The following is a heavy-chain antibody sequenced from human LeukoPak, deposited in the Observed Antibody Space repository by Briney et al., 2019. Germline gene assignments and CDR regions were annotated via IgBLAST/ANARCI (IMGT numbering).Heavy chain of an antibody. Sequence: PSETLSLTCAVSGGSISSGGYSWSWIRQPPGKGLEWIGYIYHSGSTYYNPSLKGRVTISVDRSKNQFSLKLSSVTAADTAVYYCATESMYSGSYGFDIWGQGTMVTVSS. V-gene: IGHV4-30-2*01. CDR1: GGSISSGGYS. CDR2: IYHSGST. CDR3: ATESMYSGSYGFDI. D-gene: IGHD1-26*01. J-gene: IGHJ3*02.